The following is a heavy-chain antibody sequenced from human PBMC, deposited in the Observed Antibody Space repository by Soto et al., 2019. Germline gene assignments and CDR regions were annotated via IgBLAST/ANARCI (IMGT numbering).Heavy chain of an antibody. CDR3: ARLRSYYDSSSSNAPPY. CDR1: GFTFSSYA. D-gene: IGHD3-22*01. J-gene: IGHJ4*02. Sequence: GGSLRLSCAASGFTFSSYAINWVRQAPGKGLEWVSAISGSAATTHFADSVKGRFTISRDNSKNTLYLQMNSLRADDTAVYYFARLRSYYDSSSSNAPPYWGQGTLVTVFS. V-gene: IGHV3-23*01. CDR2: ISGSAATT.